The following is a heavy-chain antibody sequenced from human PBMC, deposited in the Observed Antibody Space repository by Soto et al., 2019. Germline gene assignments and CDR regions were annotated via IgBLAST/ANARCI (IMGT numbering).Heavy chain of an antibody. CDR1: GFTFSSYS. CDR2: ISSSSSTI. CDR3: ASRYCSGGSCDFDY. J-gene: IGHJ4*02. Sequence: ESGGGLVQPGGSLRLSCAASGFTFSSYSMNWVRQAPGKGLEWVSYISSSSSTIYYADSVKGRFTISRDNAKNSLYLQMNSLRDEDTAVYYCASRYCSGGSCDFDYWGQGTLVTVSS. D-gene: IGHD2-15*01. V-gene: IGHV3-48*02.